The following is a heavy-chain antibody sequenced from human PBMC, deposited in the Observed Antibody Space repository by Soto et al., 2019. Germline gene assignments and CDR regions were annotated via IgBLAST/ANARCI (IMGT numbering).Heavy chain of an antibody. Sequence: QVLLVETGGGVVQPGKSLRLSCAASGFTFRTFGMHWVRQAPGKGLEWVSVIWNDGSKKFYADSVKGRFTISRDTSNNTLYLQMDCLRPEDTAVYYCVTGNQNFFDYWGQGTLVTVSS. CDR3: VTGNQNFFDY. CDR2: IWNDGSKK. J-gene: IGHJ4*02. D-gene: IGHD1-1*01. V-gene: IGHV3-33*01. CDR1: GFTFRTFG.